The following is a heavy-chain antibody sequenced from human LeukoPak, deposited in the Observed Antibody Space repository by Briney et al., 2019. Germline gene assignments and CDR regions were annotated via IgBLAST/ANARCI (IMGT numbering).Heavy chain of an antibody. D-gene: IGHD3-10*01. Sequence: SETLSLTCTVSGGSISSSSYYWGWIRQPPGKGLEWIGSIYYSGRTYYNPSLKSRVSISVDTSKSQFSLKLTSVTAADTAVYYCARRGYASGNYDNWGQGTLVTVSS. CDR2: IYYSGRT. J-gene: IGHJ4*02. CDR3: ARRGYASGNYDN. V-gene: IGHV4-39*07. CDR1: GGSISSSSYY.